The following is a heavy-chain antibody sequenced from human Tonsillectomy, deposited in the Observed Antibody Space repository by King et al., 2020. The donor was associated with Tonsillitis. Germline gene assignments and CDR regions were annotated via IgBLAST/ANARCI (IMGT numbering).Heavy chain of an antibody. Sequence: VQLVESVAEVKKPGSSVKVSCKASGGTFSSYAISWGRQAPGQGLEWMGGIIPIFGTANYAQKLQGRVTITADESTGTAYMELSSQRSEDTAVYYCARDGQDYYDSSGSSWFDPWGQGTLVTVSS. D-gene: IGHD3-22*01. V-gene: IGHV1-69*01. J-gene: IGHJ5*02. CDR2: IIPIFGTA. CDR1: GGTFSSYA. CDR3: ARDGQDYYDSSGSSWFDP.